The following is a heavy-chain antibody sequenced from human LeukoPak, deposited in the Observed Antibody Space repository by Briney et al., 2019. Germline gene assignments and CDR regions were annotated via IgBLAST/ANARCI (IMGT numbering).Heavy chain of an antibody. V-gene: IGHV4-39*07. CDR2: IYYSGTT. CDR3: ARTYSNSQGDWFDP. J-gene: IGHJ5*02. Sequence: PSETLSLTCTVSGGSISSSSYYWAWIRQPPGKGLEWIGGIYYSGTTQHNPSLKSRGTILVDTSKNQFFLKLSSVTAADTAVYYCARTYSNSQGDWFDPWGRGTLVTVS. D-gene: IGHD4-11*01. CDR1: GGSISSSSYY.